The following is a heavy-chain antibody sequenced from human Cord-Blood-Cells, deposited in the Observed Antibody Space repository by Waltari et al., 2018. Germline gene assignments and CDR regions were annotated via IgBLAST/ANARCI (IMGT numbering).Heavy chain of an antibody. CDR3: ARVTGSHWYFDL. CDR1: GDSVSRKSAA. J-gene: IGHJ2*01. CDR2: TYYRSKWYN. Sequence: QVQLQQSGPGLVKPSQTPSLTCAISGDSVSRKSAAWNWIRLSPSRGIEWLGRTYYRSKWYNDYAVSVKSRITISPDTSKNQFSLQLNSVTPEDTAVYYCARVTGSHWYFDLWGRGTLVTVSS. V-gene: IGHV6-1*01. D-gene: IGHD3-10*01.